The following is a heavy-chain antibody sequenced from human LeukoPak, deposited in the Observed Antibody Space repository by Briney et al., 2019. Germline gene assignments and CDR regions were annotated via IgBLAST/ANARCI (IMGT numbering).Heavy chain of an antibody. J-gene: IGHJ4*02. CDR3: ARARIMITFGGVIALYYFDY. CDR1: GGSISSYS. Sequence: SETLSLTCTVSGGSISSYSWSWIRQPPGKGLEWIGYIYYSGSTNYNPSLKSRVTISVDTSKNQFSLKLSSVTAADTAVYYCARARIMITFGGVIALYYFDYWGQGTLVTVSS. V-gene: IGHV4-59*01. CDR2: IYYSGST. D-gene: IGHD3-16*02.